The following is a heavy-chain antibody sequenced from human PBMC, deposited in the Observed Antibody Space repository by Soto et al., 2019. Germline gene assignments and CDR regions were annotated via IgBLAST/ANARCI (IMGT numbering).Heavy chain of an antibody. D-gene: IGHD6-19*01. CDR1: GFTFSSYG. CDR2: IWYDGSNK. J-gene: IGHJ6*02. Sequence: QVQLVESGGGVVQPGRSLRLSCAASGFTFSSYGMHWVRQAPGKGLEGVAVIWYDGSNKYYADSVKGRFTISRDNSKNTLYLQMNSLRAEDTAVYYCARDRSSGWSYYYGMDVWGQGTTVTVSS. V-gene: IGHV3-33*01. CDR3: ARDRSSGWSYYYGMDV.